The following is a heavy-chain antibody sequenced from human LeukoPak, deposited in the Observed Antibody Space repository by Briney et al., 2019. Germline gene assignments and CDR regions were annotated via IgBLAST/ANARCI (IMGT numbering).Heavy chain of an antibody. J-gene: IGHJ3*02. D-gene: IGHD3-3*02. CDR1: GGSISSYY. CDR2: IYTSGST. CDR3: ARSLSIPNAFDI. Sequence: SGTLSLTCTVSGGSISSYYWSWIRQPAGKGLEWIGRIYTSGSTNYNPSLKSRVTMSVDTSKNQFSLKLSSVTAADTAVYYCARSLSIPNAFDIWGQGTMVTVSS. V-gene: IGHV4-4*07.